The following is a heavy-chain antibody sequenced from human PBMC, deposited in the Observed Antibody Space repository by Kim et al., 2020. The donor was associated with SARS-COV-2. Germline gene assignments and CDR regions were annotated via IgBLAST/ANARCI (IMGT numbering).Heavy chain of an antibody. CDR3: ATDYYDSSGYYTPAFDI. V-gene: IGHV1-24*01. CDR2: FDPEDGET. J-gene: IGHJ3*02. CDR1: GYTLTELS. D-gene: IGHD3-22*01. Sequence: ASVKVSCKVSGYTLTELSMHWVRQAPGKGLEWMGGFDPEDGETIYAQKFQGRVTMTEDTSTDTAYMELSSLRSEDTAVYYCATDYYDSSGYYTPAFDIWGQGTMVTVSS.